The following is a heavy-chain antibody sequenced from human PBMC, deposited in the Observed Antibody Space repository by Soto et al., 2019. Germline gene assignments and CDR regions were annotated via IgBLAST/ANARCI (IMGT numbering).Heavy chain of an antibody. J-gene: IGHJ4*02. Sequence: QVQLVQSGAEVKKPGASVKVSCKASGYTFTSYGISWVRQAPGQGLEWMGWIRAYNGNTNYAQKLQGRVTMTTDTPTSKAYMELRTLESEDTAVYYCAREAPPADYWGKGTLVTVSS. CDR2: IRAYNGNT. CDR3: AREAPPADY. CDR1: GYTFTSYG. V-gene: IGHV1-18*01.